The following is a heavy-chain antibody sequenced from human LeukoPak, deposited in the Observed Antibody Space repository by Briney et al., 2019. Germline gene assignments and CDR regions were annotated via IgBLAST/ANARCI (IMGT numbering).Heavy chain of an antibody. Sequence: TSETLSLTCAVYGGSFSGYYWSWLRQPPGKGLEWIGEINHSGSTNYNPSLKSRVTISVDTSKNQFSLKLSSVTAADTAVYYCARGLETAMPTGFDYWGQGTLVTVSS. CDR3: ARGLETAMPTGFDY. CDR2: INHSGST. V-gene: IGHV4-34*01. J-gene: IGHJ4*02. D-gene: IGHD5-18*01. CDR1: GGSFSGYY.